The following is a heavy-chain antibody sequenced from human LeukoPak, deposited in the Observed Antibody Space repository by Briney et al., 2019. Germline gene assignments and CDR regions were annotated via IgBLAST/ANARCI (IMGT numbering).Heavy chain of an antibody. CDR3: ARDRGSSHLFDY. D-gene: IGHD6-6*01. Sequence: GGSLRLSCAASGFTFNGYAMNWVRQAPGKGLEWVSSISSSSSYIYYADSVKGRFTISRDNAKNSLYLQMNSLRAEDTAVYYCARDRGSSHLFDYWGQGTLVTVSS. CDR1: GFTFNGYA. V-gene: IGHV3-21*01. CDR2: ISSSSSYI. J-gene: IGHJ4*02.